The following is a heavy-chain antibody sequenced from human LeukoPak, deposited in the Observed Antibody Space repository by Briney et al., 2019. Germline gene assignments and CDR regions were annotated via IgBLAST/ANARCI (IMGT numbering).Heavy chain of an antibody. Sequence: SVKVSCQASGGTFSSYAISWVRQAPGQGLEWMGGIIPIFGTANYAQKFQGRVTITADKSTSTAYMELSSLRSEDTAVYYCARAGDYGDGWFDPWGQGTLVTVSS. CDR3: ARAGDYGDGWFDP. D-gene: IGHD4-17*01. V-gene: IGHV1-69*06. CDR1: GGTFSSYA. J-gene: IGHJ5*02. CDR2: IIPIFGTA.